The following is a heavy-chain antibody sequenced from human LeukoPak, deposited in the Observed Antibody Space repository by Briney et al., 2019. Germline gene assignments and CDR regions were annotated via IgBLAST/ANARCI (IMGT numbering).Heavy chain of an antibody. CDR1: GGSISSYY. J-gene: IGHJ2*01. CDR3: ARDQEGYYYDSSGPVVSWYFDL. D-gene: IGHD3-22*01. Sequence: SEALSLTCTVSGGSISSYYWSWIRQPAGKGLEWIGRIYTSGSTNYNPSLKSRVTISVDTSKNQFSLKLSSVTAADTAVYYCARDQEGYYYDSSGPVVSWYFDLRGRGTLVTVSS. V-gene: IGHV4-4*07. CDR2: IYTSGST.